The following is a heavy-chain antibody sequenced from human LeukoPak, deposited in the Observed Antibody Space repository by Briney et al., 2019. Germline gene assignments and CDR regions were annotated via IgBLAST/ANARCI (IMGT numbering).Heavy chain of an antibody. CDR3: ARDLHCSGGSCYSGLHY. V-gene: IGHV3-64*01. J-gene: IGHJ4*02. D-gene: IGHD2-15*01. Sequence: GRFTISRDNSKNTVYLQMGSLRPEDTAVYYCARDLHCSGGSCYSGLHYWGQGTLVTVSS.